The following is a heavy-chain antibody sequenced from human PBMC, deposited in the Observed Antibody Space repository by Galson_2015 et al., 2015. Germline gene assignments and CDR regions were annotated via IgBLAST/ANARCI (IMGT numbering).Heavy chain of an antibody. CDR3: ASHPPPYSSGWRGAFDI. CDR1: GFTFSSYW. D-gene: IGHD6-19*01. V-gene: IGHV3-74*01. CDR2: INSDGSST. J-gene: IGHJ3*02. Sequence: SLRLSCAASGFTFSSYWMHWVRQAPGKGLVWVSRINSDGSSTSYADSVKGRFTISRDNAKNTLYLQMNSLRAEDTAVYYCASHPPPYSSGWRGAFDIWGQGTMVTVSS.